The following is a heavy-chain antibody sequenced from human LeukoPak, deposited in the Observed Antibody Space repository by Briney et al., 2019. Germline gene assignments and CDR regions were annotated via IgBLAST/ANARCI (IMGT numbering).Heavy chain of an antibody. Sequence: SETLSLTCTVSGGSISSYYWSWIRQPPGKGLEWIGYIYYSGSTNYNPSLKSRVTISVDTSKNQFSLKLSSVTAADTAVYYCARQWIELWPPFDYWGQGTLVTVSS. D-gene: IGHD5-18*01. J-gene: IGHJ4*02. CDR2: IYYSGST. V-gene: IGHV4-59*01. CDR1: GGSISSYY. CDR3: ARQWIELWPPFDY.